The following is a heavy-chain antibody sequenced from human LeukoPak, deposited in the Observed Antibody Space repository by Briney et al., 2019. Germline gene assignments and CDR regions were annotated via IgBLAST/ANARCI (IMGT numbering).Heavy chain of an antibody. CDR2: ISGSGKNI. CDR1: GFSFSSYE. D-gene: IGHD6-19*01. J-gene: IGHJ5*02. Sequence: GGSLRLSCAASGFSFSSYEMNWVRQAPGKGLEWLSYISGSGKNIHYADSVKGRFTISRDNAKNSLYLQMNSLRAEDTALYYCARDIRGRYRWFDPWGLGTLVTVSS. V-gene: IGHV3-48*03. CDR3: ARDIRGRYRWFDP.